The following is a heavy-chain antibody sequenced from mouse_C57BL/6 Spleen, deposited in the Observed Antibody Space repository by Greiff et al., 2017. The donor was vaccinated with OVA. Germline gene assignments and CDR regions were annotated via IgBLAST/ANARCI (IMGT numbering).Heavy chain of an antibody. CDR1: GYTFTEYT. CDR3: ARHEGELGRNYYAMDY. J-gene: IGHJ4*01. CDR2: FYPGSGSI. D-gene: IGHD4-1*01. Sequence: QVHVKQSGAELVKPGASVKLSCKASGYTFTEYTIHWVKQRSGQGLEWIGWFYPGSGSIKYNEKFKDKATLTADKSSSTVYMELSRLTSEDSAVYFCARHEGELGRNYYAMDYWGQGTSVTVSS. V-gene: IGHV1-62-2*01.